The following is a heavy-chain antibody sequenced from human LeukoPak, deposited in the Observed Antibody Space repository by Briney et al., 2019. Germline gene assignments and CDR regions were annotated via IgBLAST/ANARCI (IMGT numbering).Heavy chain of an antibody. D-gene: IGHD4-23*01. CDR2: IQGDGSET. V-gene: IGHV3-7*01. CDR1: GFTFSRYW. J-gene: IGHJ3*02. CDR3: ARDYGGNTAQEDSFAI. Sequence: GSLRLSCAASGFTFSRYWMTWVRQAPGKGLEWVANIQGDGSETHYVDSVKGRFTISRDNAKNSLFLQMNSLRAEDTAVYYCARDYGGNTAQEDSFAIWGPGTMVTVSS.